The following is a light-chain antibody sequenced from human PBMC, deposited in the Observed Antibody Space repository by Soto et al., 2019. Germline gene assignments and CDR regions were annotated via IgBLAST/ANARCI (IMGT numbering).Light chain of an antibody. CDR1: QSVSSSY. CDR3: QQYGSSPPSN. J-gene: IGKJ5*01. Sequence: EIVFTQSPGTLSLSPGERATLSCRASQSVSSSYLAWYQQKPGQAPRLLIYGASSRATGIPDRFSGSGSGTDFSLTISRLEPEDFAVYYCQQYGSSPPSNFGQGTRLEIK. V-gene: IGKV3-20*01. CDR2: GAS.